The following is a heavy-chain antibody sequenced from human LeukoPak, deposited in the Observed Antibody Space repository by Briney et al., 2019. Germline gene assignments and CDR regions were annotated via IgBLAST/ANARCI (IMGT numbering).Heavy chain of an antibody. Sequence: PSETLSLTCAVYGGSFSGYYWSWIRQPPGKGLEWIGEINHSGSTNYNPSLKSRVTISVDTSKNQFSLKLSSVTAADTAVYYCARHSRWPNRFDPWGQGTLVTVSS. D-gene: IGHD5-24*01. CDR1: GGSFSGYY. J-gene: IGHJ5*02. V-gene: IGHV4-34*01. CDR3: ARHSRWPNRFDP. CDR2: INHSGST.